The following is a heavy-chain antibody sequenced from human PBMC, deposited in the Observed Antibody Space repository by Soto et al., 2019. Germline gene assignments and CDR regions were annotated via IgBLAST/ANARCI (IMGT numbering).Heavy chain of an antibody. Sequence: AGGAPRLSCAASGFTFCNYAIGWVRQAPGKGLEWVSEINAGGGSTYYTDSVKGHFTISRDNSKNTLYLQMNSLRAEDTAIYYCGRGVDGTFNIWGQGTMVTVSS. CDR2: INAGGGST. J-gene: IGHJ3*02. CDR3: GRGVDGTFNI. D-gene: IGHD2-15*01. CDR1: GFTFCNYA. V-gene: IGHV3-23*01.